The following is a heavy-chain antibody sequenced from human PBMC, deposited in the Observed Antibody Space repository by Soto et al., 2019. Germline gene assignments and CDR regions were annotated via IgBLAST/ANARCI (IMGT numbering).Heavy chain of an antibody. Sequence: QVQLVQSGAEVKKPGASVKVSCKASGYTFTSSGIRSVRQAPGQGLEWMGWISAYNGNTNYAQKLQGRVTMTTDTSTSTAYMELGSLRSDDAGGYYCARYGAVAGSSDYWGQGTLVTVSS. CDR1: GYTFTSSG. V-gene: IGHV1-18*01. CDR2: ISAYNGNT. CDR3: ARYGAVAGSSDY. D-gene: IGHD6-19*01. J-gene: IGHJ4*02.